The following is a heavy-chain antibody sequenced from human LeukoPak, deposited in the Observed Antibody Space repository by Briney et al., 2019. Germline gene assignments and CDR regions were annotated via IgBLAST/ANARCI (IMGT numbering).Heavy chain of an antibody. V-gene: IGHV4-39*07. CDR3: ARDHPVADWAADI. J-gene: IGHJ3*02. D-gene: IGHD3-9*01. CDR2: IHYSGST. CDR1: GGSMSSSSYY. Sequence: KPSETLSLTCTVSGGSMSSSSYYWGWIRQPPGKGLEWIGSIHYSGSTYYNPSLESRVTISVDTSKNQFSLNLTSVTAADTAVYFCARDHPVADWAADIWGRGTMVTVSS.